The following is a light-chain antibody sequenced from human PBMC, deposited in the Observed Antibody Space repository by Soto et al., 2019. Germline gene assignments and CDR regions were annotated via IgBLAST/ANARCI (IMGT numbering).Light chain of an antibody. CDR3: QHYGDSRT. CDR1: HSVDSTQ. CDR2: GAS. Sequence: EIVLTQSPSTLSVSPGERAALSCRTSHSVDSTQLAWYQKKPDQAPRLLIYGASGRATGIPDRIGGSGAGTHITLTISRLEAEDFAVYYCQHYGDSRTFGQGTKVDIK. J-gene: IGKJ1*01. V-gene: IGKV3-20*01.